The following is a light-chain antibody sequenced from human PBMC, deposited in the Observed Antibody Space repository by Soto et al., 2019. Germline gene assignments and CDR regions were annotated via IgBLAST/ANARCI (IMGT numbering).Light chain of an antibody. CDR2: DAS. J-gene: IGKJ5*01. CDR3: QQYDNLP. V-gene: IGKV1-33*01. CDR1: QSISSY. Sequence: DIQMTQSPSSLSASVGDRVTITCRASQSISSYLNWYQQKPGKAPKLLIYDASNLETGVPSRFSGSGSGTDFTFTISSQQPEDIATYYCQQYDNLPFGQGTRLEIK.